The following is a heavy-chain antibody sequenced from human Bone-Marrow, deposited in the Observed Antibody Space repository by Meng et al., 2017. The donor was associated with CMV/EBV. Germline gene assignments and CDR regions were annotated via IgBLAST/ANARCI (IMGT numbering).Heavy chain of an antibody. V-gene: IGHV3-23*01. CDR1: VFIFDNYA. J-gene: IGHJ4*02. CDR2: VRGNGGGT. D-gene: IGHD2-2*01. CDR3: VTVRPAATFSH. Sequence: SCAASVFIFDNYAMSWVRQAPGKGLEWVSGVRGNGGGTYVSDSVKGRFSISRDNSKNTLSLHMSSLRAEDTAFYFCVTVRPAATFSHWGQGALVTVSS.